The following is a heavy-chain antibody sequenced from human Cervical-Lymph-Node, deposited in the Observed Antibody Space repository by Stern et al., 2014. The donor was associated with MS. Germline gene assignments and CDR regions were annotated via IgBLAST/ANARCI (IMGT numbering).Heavy chain of an antibody. J-gene: IGHJ6*02. CDR2: ISGSGGSR. D-gene: IGHD3-22*01. CDR3: AKQYFDSSGYSYYYGMDV. V-gene: IGHV3-23*04. CDR1: GLTFNKYA. Sequence: EVQLVESGGDLVQPGGSLRLSCAASGLTFNKYAMNWVRQAPGKGLEWVSTISGSGGSRYYADSVKGRFTISRANYENTLYLQMHSLRAEDTAIYYCAKQYFDSSGYSYYYGMDVWGQGTTVTVSS.